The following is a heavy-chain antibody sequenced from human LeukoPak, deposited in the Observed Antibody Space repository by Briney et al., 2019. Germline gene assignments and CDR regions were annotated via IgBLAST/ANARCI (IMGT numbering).Heavy chain of an antibody. V-gene: IGHV3-30*03. CDR3: ARDYYDSSGYYYGAY. D-gene: IGHD3-22*01. Sequence: GGSLRLSCAASGFTFSSYGMHWVRQAPGKGLEWVAVTSYDGSNKYYADSVKGRFTISRDNAKNSLYLQMNSLRAEDTAVYYCARDYYDSSGYYYGAYWGQGTLVTVSS. CDR2: TSYDGSNK. CDR1: GFTFSSYG. J-gene: IGHJ4*02.